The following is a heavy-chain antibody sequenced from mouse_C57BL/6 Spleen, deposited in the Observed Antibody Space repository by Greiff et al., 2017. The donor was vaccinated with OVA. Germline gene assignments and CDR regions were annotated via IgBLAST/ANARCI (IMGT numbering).Heavy chain of an antibody. V-gene: IGHV1-76*01. CDR1: GYTFTDYY. CDR2: IYPGSGNT. D-gene: IGHD2-12*01. Sequence: QVQLQQSGAELVRPGASVKLSCKASGYTFTDYYINWVKQRPGQGLEWIARIYPGSGNTYYNEKFKGKATLTAEKSSSTAYMQLSSLTSEDSAVYFCAREQKLYFAYWGQGTLVTVSA. CDR3: AREQKLYFAY. J-gene: IGHJ3*01.